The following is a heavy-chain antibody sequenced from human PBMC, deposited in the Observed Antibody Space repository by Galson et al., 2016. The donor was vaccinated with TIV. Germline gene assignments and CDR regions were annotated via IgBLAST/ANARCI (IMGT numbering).Heavy chain of an antibody. CDR2: ISGGGGSP. CDR1: GFTFSIFA. Sequence: SLRLSCAASGFTFSIFAMTWVRQAPGLGLEWVSAISGGGGSPYYADSVKGRFTVSRDNSKNTVFLQMTSLRAEDTAVYYCTKVPSSGFSYYYGLDVWGQGTTVTVSS. V-gene: IGHV3-23*01. D-gene: IGHD3-22*01. CDR3: TKVPSSGFSYYYGLDV. J-gene: IGHJ6*02.